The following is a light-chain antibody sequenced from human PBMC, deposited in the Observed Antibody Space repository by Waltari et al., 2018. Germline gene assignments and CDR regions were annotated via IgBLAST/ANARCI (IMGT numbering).Light chain of an antibody. CDR2: GAS. CDR3: QQYFGIPIT. Sequence: DIQMTQSPSSLPASLGDTVTITCRASQGISSSLAWYQKKVGEAPKLLLYGASRLERGVPSRFSGSGSGTVYTLTFRSLQPEYFATYYCQQYFGIPITFGQGTRLE. CDR1: QGISSS. J-gene: IGKJ5*01. V-gene: IGKV1-NL1*01.